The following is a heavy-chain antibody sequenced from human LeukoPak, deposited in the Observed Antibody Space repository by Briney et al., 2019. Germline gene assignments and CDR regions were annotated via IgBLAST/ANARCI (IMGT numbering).Heavy chain of an antibody. Sequence: ASVNVSCKASGYTFTGYYMHWVRQAPGQGLEWMGWINPNSGGTNYAQKFQGRVIIIRDTSISTAYMELSRLGSDDTAVYYCARVRAAAAVDYWGQGTLVTVSS. CDR1: GYTFTGYY. J-gene: IGHJ4*02. CDR3: ARVRAAAAVDY. CDR2: INPNSGGT. V-gene: IGHV1-2*02. D-gene: IGHD6-13*01.